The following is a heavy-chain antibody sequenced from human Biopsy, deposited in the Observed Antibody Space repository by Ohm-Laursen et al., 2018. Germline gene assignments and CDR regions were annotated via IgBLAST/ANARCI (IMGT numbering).Heavy chain of an antibody. Sequence: ASVKVSCKASGYSFNNYGINWVRQAPGQGLEWMGRISGYNGNTKYAQKFQGRVTMTTDTSTSAVYMELSSLRSDDTAIYHCARKSFYESGGFDYWGQGTLVSVS. V-gene: IGHV1-18*01. CDR2: ISGYNGNT. J-gene: IGHJ4*02. D-gene: IGHD3-22*01. CDR1: GYSFNNYG. CDR3: ARKSFYESGGFDY.